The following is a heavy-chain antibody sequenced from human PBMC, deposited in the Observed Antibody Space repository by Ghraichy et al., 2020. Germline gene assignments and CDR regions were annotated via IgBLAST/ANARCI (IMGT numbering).Heavy chain of an antibody. D-gene: IGHD3-22*01. V-gene: IGHV3-33*01. CDR2: IWYDGSNK. CDR1: GFTFSSYA. J-gene: IGHJ1*01. Sequence: GGSLRLSCAASGFTFSSYAMQWVRQAPGKGLEWVAVIWYDGSNKYYADSVKGRFTISRDNSKNILYLQMNSLRAEDTAVYYCARDFGLWGSSGYSHAENFQHWGQGTLVTVSS. CDR3: ARDFGLWGSSGYSHAENFQH.